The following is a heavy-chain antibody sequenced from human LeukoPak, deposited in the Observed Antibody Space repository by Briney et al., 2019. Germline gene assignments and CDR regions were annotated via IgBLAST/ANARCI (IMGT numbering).Heavy chain of an antibody. CDR2: ISAYNGNT. Sequence: ASVKVSCKASGYTFTSYGISWVRQAPGQGLEWMGWISAYNGNTNYAQKLQGRVTMTTDTSTSTAYMELRSLRSDDTAVYYCARDIVDILTGYYPYDAFDIRGQGTMVTVSS. V-gene: IGHV1-18*04. D-gene: IGHD3-9*01. J-gene: IGHJ3*02. CDR1: GYTFTSYG. CDR3: ARDIVDILTGYYPYDAFDI.